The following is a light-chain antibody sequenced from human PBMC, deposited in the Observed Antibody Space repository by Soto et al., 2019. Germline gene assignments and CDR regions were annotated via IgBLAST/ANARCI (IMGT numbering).Light chain of an antibody. CDR2: GAC. V-gene: IGKV3-20*01. CDR1: ESIYINS. Sequence: EIVLMQSPGTLSLSPGKSATLSCKASESIYINSFAWYYQKPGQPPRLLIYGACPRPTGMPDRFSGSGSGTDFVLSIDRLEVEDSGIYYCQQSGASPYTFGPRTRVDI. CDR3: QQSGASPYT. J-gene: IGKJ3*01.